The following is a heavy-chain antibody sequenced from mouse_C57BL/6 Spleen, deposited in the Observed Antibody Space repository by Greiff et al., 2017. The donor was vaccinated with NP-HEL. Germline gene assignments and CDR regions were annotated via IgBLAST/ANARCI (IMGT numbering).Heavy chain of an antibody. Sequence: EVKLMESGGDLVKPGGSLKLSCAASGFTFSSYGMSWVRQTPDKRLEWVATISSGGSYTYYPDSVKGRFTISRDNAKNTLYLQMSSLKSEDTAMYYCARLDSSGFAYWGQGTLVTVSA. CDR3: ARLDSSGFAY. J-gene: IGHJ3*01. V-gene: IGHV5-6*01. CDR1: GFTFSSYG. D-gene: IGHD3-2*02. CDR2: ISSGGSYT.